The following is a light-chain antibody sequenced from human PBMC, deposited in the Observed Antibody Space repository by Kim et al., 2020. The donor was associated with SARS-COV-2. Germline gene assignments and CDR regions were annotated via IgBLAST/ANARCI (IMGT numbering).Light chain of an antibody. CDR2: EVS. CDR3: SSYAGSNIL. J-gene: IGLJ1*01. Sequence: PGQSVTISCTGTSSDVGGYNYVSWYQQHPGKAPKLMIYEVSKRPSGVPDRFSGSKSGNTASLTVSGLQAEDEADYYCSSYAGSNILFGTGTKVTVL. V-gene: IGLV2-8*01. CDR1: SSDVGGYNY.